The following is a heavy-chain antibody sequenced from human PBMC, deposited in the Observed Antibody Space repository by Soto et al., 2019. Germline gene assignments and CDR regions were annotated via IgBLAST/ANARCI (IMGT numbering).Heavy chain of an antibody. CDR2: FDPEDGET. J-gene: IGHJ4*02. D-gene: IGHD6-19*01. V-gene: IGHV1-24*01. Sequence: ASVKVSCKVSGYTLTELSMHWVRQAPGKGLEWMGGFDPEDGETIYAQKFQGRVTMTEDTSTDTAYMELSSLRSEDTAVYYCATVAPEGIAVAFDYWGQGTLVTVSS. CDR3: ATVAPEGIAVAFDY. CDR1: GYTLTELS.